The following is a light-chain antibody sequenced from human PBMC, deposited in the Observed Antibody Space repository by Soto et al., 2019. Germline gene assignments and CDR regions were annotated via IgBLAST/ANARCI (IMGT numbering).Light chain of an antibody. J-gene: IGKJ1*01. V-gene: IGKV1-5*03. Sequence: DIHLTQSPSTLSASVGDRVTITCRASQSISILLARYQQKPGKAPNLLIYATSTLETGVSSRFSGSGSGTEFTLTISSLQPDDSATYYCQPYYDFSWTFGQGTKVVIK. CDR2: ATS. CDR3: QPYYDFSWT. CDR1: QSISIL.